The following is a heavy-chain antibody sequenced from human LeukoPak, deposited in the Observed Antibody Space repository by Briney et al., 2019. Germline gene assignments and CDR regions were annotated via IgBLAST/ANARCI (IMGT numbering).Heavy chain of an antibody. CDR1: GFTFSSYS. CDR2: ISSSSSYI. Sequence: PGGSLRPSCAASGFTFSSYSMNWVRQAPGKGLEWVSSISSSSSYIYYADSVKGRFTISRDNAKNSLYLQMNSLRAEDTAVYYCARAVEDCSSTSCFYFDYWGQGTLVTVSS. V-gene: IGHV3-21*01. CDR3: ARAVEDCSSTSCFYFDY. J-gene: IGHJ4*02. D-gene: IGHD2-2*01.